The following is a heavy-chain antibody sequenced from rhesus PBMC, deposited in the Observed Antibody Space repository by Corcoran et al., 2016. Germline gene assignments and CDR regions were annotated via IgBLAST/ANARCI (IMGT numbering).Heavy chain of an antibody. J-gene: IGHJ4*01. Sequence: QVTLKESGPALVKPTQTLTLTCTFSGFSLTTSGMGVGWIRQPPGKALEWLALIYWDDDKRYSTSLKSRLTVSKDTSKNQVVLTMTNMDPMDTATYYCGRVLVGTTLDYWGQGVLVTVSS. CDR1: GFSLTTSGMG. V-gene: IGHV2-152*01. D-gene: IGHD1-44*01. CDR2: IYWDDDK. CDR3: GRVLVGTTLDY.